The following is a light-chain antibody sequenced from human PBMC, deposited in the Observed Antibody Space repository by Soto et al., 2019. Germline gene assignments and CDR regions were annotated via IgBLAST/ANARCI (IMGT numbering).Light chain of an antibody. Sequence: QSVLTQPPSASGTPGQRVTISCSGGSSNIGSNTVHWYQQFPGTAPKLLIYANHPRPSGVPDRFSASKSGTSASLAISGLQSEDEADYYCAVWDDSLNGRVFGGGTNLTVL. J-gene: IGLJ3*02. V-gene: IGLV1-44*01. CDR2: ANH. CDR1: SSNIGSNT. CDR3: AVWDDSLNGRV.